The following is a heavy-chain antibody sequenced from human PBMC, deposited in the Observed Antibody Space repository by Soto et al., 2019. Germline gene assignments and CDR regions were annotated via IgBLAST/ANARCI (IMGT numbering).Heavy chain of an antibody. V-gene: IGHV3-30-3*01. CDR3: ARGGGGWYFYYYGMDV. J-gene: IGHJ6*02. CDR2: ISCDGSNT. D-gene: IGHD2-15*01. Sequence: GGSLRLSCAASGFTFRSYAMSRVRQAPGKGLEWVAVISCDGSNTYYADSVKGRFTLSRDNSKNTLYLQMNSLRAEDTAVYYSARGGGGWYFYYYGMDVWGQGTTVTVSS. CDR1: GFTFRSYA.